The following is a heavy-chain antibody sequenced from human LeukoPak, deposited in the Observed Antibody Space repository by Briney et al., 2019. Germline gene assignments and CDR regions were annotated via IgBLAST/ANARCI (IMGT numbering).Heavy chain of an antibody. CDR2: IWYDGSNK. V-gene: IGHV3-33*01. D-gene: IGHD2-2*01. Sequence: PGGSLRLSCAASGFTFSSYGMHWVRQAPGKGPEWVAVIWYDGSNKYYADSVKGRFTISRDNSKNTLYLQMNSLRAEDTAVYYCARDRVVGWNLGYCSSTSCSYYYYGMDVWGQGTTVTVSS. J-gene: IGHJ6*02. CDR3: ARDRVVGWNLGYCSSTSCSYYYYGMDV. CDR1: GFTFSSYG.